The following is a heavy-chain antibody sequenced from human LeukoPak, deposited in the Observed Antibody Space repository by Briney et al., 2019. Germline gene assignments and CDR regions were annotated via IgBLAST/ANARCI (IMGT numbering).Heavy chain of an antibody. J-gene: IGHJ3*02. Sequence: GGSVRLSCATSGFIFSNYIMHWVRQAPGKGLEWVSFIKSSGSAMYYADPVKGRFTISRDNAKKSLYLQMNSLRDEDTAVYYCARETHCTSTACYDAFDIWGQGTMVTVSS. CDR2: IKSSGSAM. V-gene: IGHV3-48*02. CDR1: GFIFSNYI. D-gene: IGHD2-2*01. CDR3: ARETHCTSTACYDAFDI.